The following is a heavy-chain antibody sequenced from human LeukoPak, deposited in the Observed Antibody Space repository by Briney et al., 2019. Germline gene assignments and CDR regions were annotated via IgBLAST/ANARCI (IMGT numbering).Heavy chain of an antibody. V-gene: IGHV3-48*04. CDR1: GFTFSSYS. CDR2: ISSSGSTL. J-gene: IGHJ4*02. D-gene: IGHD1-26*01. Sequence: SGGSLRLSCAASGFTFSSYSMNWVRQAPGKGLEWVSYISSSGSTLYYADSVKGRFTISRDNARNSLYLQMNSLRAEDTSVYYCARGTSGSYQMGGQGTLVTVSS. CDR3: ARGTSGSYQM.